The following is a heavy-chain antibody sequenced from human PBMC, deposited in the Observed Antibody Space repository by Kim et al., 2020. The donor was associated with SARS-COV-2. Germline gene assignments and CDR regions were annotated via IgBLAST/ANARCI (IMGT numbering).Heavy chain of an antibody. CDR1: GGSFSGYY. CDR3: ARRGFTMVRGAFDY. J-gene: IGHJ4*02. D-gene: IGHD3-10*01. V-gene: IGHV4-34*01. CDR2: INHSGST. Sequence: SETLSLTCAVYGGSFSGYYWSWIRQPPGKGLEWIGEINHSGSTNYNPSLKSRVTISVDTSKNQFSLKLSSVTAADTAVYYCARRGFTMVRGAFDYWGQGTLDTVSS.